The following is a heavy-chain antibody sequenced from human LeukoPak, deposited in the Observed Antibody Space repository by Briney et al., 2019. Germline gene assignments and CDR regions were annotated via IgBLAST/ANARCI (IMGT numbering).Heavy chain of an antibody. J-gene: IGHJ5*02. CDR3: ARFQDTARFDP. D-gene: IGHD5-18*01. V-gene: IGHV1-69*01. CDR2: IIPIFGTA. CDR1: GGTFSSYA. Sequence: GASVTVSCTASGGTFSSYAISWVRQAPGQGLEWMGGIIPIFGTANYAQKFQGRVTITADESTSTAYMELSSLRSEDTAVYYCARFQDTARFDPWGQGTLVTVSS.